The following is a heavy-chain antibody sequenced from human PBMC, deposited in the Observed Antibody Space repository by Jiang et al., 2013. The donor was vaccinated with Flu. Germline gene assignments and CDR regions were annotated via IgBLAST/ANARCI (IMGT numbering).Heavy chain of an antibody. Sequence: SGSGLVKPSETLSLTCTVSGGSISSSSYYWGWIRQPPGKGLEWVGYIYYSGSTYYNSSLKSRVTISVDTSKNRFSLKLKSVTAADTAVYYCARRPRNYYSDYGMDVWGQGTTVTV. J-gene: IGHJ6*02. CDR3: ARRPRNYYSDYGMDV. CDR1: GGSISSSSYY. CDR2: IYYSGST. D-gene: IGHD1-1*01. V-gene: IGHV4-39*01.